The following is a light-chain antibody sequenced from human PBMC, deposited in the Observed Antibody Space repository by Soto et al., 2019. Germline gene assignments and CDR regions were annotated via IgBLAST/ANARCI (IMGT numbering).Light chain of an antibody. CDR1: QSIDTF. CDR2: GAS. CDR3: QQTYSTLALT. V-gene: IGKV1-39*01. J-gene: IGKJ4*01. Sequence: DIQMTQSPFSLAASVGDRVTVSCRSSQSIDTFLNWYRHKPGKAPELLIFGASRLHSGVPSRFSGGGSGIEFTLNISSLQPEDFATYYCQQTYSTLALTFGGGTKVEI.